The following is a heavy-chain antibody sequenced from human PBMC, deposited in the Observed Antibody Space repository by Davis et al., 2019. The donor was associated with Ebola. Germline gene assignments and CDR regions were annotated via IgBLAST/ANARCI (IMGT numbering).Heavy chain of an antibody. V-gene: IGHV1-46*01. Sequence: ASVKVSCKASGYTFTSYYMHWVRQAPGQGLEWMGIINPSGGSTSYAQKFQGRVTMTRDTSTSTVYMELRSLRSDDTAVYYCARESLRGYSGYGIDYWGQGTLVTVSS. CDR2: INPSGGST. CDR1: GYTFTSYY. J-gene: IGHJ4*02. D-gene: IGHD5-12*01. CDR3: ARESLRGYSGYGIDY.